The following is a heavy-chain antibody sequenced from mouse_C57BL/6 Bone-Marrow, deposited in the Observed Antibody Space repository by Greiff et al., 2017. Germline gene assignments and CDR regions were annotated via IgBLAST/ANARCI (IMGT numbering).Heavy chain of an antibody. CDR2: ISYSGST. CDR1: GYSITSDY. J-gene: IGHJ1*03. CDR3: ARYRAVVAGYWYFDV. Sequence: EVPLVESGPGLAKPSQTLSLTCSVTGYSITSDYWNWIWKFPGNKLEYMGYISYSGSTYYNPSLKSRISITRDTSKNQYYLQLNSVTTEDTATEYCARYRAVVAGYWYFDVWGTGTTVTVSS. D-gene: IGHD1-1*01. V-gene: IGHV3-8*01.